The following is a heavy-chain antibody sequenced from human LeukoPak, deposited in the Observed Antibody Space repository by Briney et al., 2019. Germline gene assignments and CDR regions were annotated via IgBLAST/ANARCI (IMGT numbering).Heavy chain of an antibody. CDR1: GFTVSSNY. CDR2: IYSGGST. J-gene: IGHJ2*01. Sequence: GGSLRLSCAASGFTVSSNYMSWVRQAPGKGLEWVSVIYSGGSTYYADSVKGRFTISRDNSKNTLYLQMNSLRAEDTAVYHCARVRAVAGIRYWYFDLWGRGTLVTVSS. D-gene: IGHD6-19*01. CDR3: ARVRAVAGIRYWYFDL. V-gene: IGHV3-53*01.